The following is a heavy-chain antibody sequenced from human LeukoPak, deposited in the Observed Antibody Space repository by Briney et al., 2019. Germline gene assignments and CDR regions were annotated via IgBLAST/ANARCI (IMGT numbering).Heavy chain of an antibody. J-gene: IGHJ4*02. CDR3: ARDLGRGNTPFDY. CDR1: GLTFSGSA. Sequence: PGGSLRLSCAASGLTFSGSAMHWVRQAPVKGLEWVAVIWDDGSKKYYADSVKGRFTISRDNSKNTVYLQMNSLRAEDTALYYCARDLGRGNTPFDYWGQGTLVTVSS. CDR2: IWDDGSKK. D-gene: IGHD3-16*01. V-gene: IGHV3-33*08.